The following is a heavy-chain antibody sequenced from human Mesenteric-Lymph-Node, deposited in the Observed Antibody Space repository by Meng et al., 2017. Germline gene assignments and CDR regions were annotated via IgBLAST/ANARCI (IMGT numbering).Heavy chain of an antibody. D-gene: IGHD2-2*01. J-gene: IGHJ6*02. CDR1: GGTFSSYA. V-gene: IGHV1-69*06. Sequence: SVKVSCKASGGTFSSYAISWVRQAPGQGLEWMGGIIPIFGTANYAQKFQGRVTITADKSTSTAYMELSSLRSEDTAVYYCARGDCSSTSCYYYYGMDVWGQGTTVTVSS. CDR3: ARGDCSSTSCYYYYGMDV. CDR2: IIPIFGTA.